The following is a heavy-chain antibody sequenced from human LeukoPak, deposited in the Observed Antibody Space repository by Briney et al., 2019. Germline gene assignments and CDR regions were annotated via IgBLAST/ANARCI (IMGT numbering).Heavy chain of an antibody. CDR1: GGSISSYY. J-gene: IGHJ5*02. D-gene: IGHD5-18*01. CDR2: IYYSGST. CDR3: ARAGDTAMVFDNWFDP. Sequence: SETLSLTCTVSGGSISSYYWSWIRQPPGKGLEWIGYIYYSGSTNYNPSLKSRVTISVDTSKNQFSLKLSSVTAADTAVYYCARAGDTAMVFDNWFDPWGQGTLVTVSS. V-gene: IGHV4-59*01.